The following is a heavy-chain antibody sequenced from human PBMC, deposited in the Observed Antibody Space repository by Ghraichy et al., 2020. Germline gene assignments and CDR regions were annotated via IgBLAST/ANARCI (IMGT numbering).Heavy chain of an antibody. J-gene: IGHJ5*02. D-gene: IGHD3-10*01. CDR2: MSAHGGTI. V-gene: IGHV3-23*01. Sequence: GGSLRLSCAASGFTFGDFAMSWVRQAPGKGLEWVCGMSAHGGTIEYADSVKGRFTISRDNLKDTVSLEMVSLRGEDSALYYCVKDETVMVVSSDLWGQGTRVTVTA. CDR1: GFTFGDFA. CDR3: VKDETVMVVSSDL.